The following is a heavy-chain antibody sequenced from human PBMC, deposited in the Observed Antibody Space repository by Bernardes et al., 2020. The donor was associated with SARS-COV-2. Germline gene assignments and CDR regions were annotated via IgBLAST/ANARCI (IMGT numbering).Heavy chain of an antibody. CDR3: ARVGTTYYYDSSGGHYYYGRDV. D-gene: IGHD3-22*01. CDR2: IYHSRST. CDR1: GYSISSGYY. Sequence: SETLSLTCAVSGYSISSGYYWGWIRQPPGKGLALIGSIYHSRSTYYNPSLKSRVTISVDTSKNQFSLKLSSVTAADTAVYYCARVGTTYYYDSSGGHYYYGRDVWGQGTTVTVSS. V-gene: IGHV4-38-2*01. J-gene: IGHJ6*02.